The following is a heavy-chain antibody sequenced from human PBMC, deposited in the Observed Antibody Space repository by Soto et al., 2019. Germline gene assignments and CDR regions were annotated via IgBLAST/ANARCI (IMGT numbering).Heavy chain of an antibody. CDR2: INHSGST. J-gene: IGHJ3*02. D-gene: IGHD6-19*01. Sequence: QVQLQQWGAGLLKPSETLSLTCAVYGGSFSGYYWSWIRQPPGKGLEWIGEINHSGSTNYNPSLKRRVTISVDTSKNQFSLKLSSVTAADTAVYYCARTGYSSGWYKAAFDIWGQGTMVTVSS. CDR3: ARTGYSSGWYKAAFDI. CDR1: GGSFSGYY. V-gene: IGHV4-34*01.